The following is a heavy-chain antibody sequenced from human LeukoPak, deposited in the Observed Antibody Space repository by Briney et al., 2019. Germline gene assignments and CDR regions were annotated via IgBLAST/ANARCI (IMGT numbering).Heavy chain of an antibody. D-gene: IGHD3-3*01. V-gene: IGHV3-21*04. CDR1: GFTFSSYS. J-gene: IGHJ4*02. CDR2: ISSSSSYI. CDR3: ARGSRYYDFWSGYYRAY. Sequence: GGSLRLSCAASGFTFSSYSMNWVRQAPGKGLEWVSSISSSSSYIYYADSVKGRFTISRDNAKNSRYLQMNSLRAEDTAVYYCARGSRYYDFWSGYYRAYWGQGTLVTVSS.